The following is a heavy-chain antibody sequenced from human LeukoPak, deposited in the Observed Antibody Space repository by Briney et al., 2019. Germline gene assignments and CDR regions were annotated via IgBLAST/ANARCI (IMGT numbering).Heavy chain of an antibody. Sequence: GGSLRLSCVCSGFTFSGYWMSWVRQAPGKGLEWVAVIWYDGSNKYYADSVKGRFTISRDNSKNTLYLQMNSLRAEDTAVYYCAIARGEAAAGTVRWFSGFQHWGQGTLVTVSS. CDR3: AIARGEAAAGTVRWFSGFQH. CDR1: GFTFSGYW. CDR2: IWYDGSNK. J-gene: IGHJ1*01. V-gene: IGHV3-33*08. D-gene: IGHD6-13*01.